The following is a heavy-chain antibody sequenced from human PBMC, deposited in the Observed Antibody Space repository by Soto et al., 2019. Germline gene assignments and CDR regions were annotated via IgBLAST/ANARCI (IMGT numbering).Heavy chain of an antibody. CDR2: LSPSGNYI. D-gene: IGHD3-3*01. Sequence: DGLLVESGGGLVKPGGSLKLSCVVSGFALSDYTLNWVRQSPGKGLEWVSSLSPSGNYIYFGDSVKGRFTLSRDTAKNSVYLQMNSLTPEDTAVYYCARGTSQTHDFWSGFFDNWGHGTLVTVSS. V-gene: IGHV3-21*01. CDR1: GFALSDYT. J-gene: IGHJ4*01. CDR3: ARGTSQTHDFWSGFFDN.